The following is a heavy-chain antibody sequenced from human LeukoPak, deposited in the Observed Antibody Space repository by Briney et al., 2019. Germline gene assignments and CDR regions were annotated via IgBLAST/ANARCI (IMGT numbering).Heavy chain of an antibody. CDR2: IYSGGST. D-gene: IGHD2-2*01. CDR3: ARGLAYGTSTTSLLPFDY. V-gene: IGHV3-53*01. CDR1: GFTVSTYY. Sequence: GGSLRLSCAASGFTVSTYYMTWGRQAPGKGLKCVSVIYSGGSTYYADSVKGRFTVSRDNSKNTLYLQMNSLRAEDTAMYYCARGLAYGTSTTSLLPFDYWGQGTLVTVSS. J-gene: IGHJ4*02.